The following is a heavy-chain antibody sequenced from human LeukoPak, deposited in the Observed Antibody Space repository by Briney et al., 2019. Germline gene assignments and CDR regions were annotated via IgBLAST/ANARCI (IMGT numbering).Heavy chain of an antibody. J-gene: IGHJ4*02. CDR2: INAGNGNT. CDR1: GYTFTSYA. D-gene: IGHD6-19*01. Sequence: ASVKVSCMASGYTFTSYAMHWVRQAPGQRLEWMGWINAGNGNTKYSQKFQGRVTITRDTSASTAYMELSSLRSEDTAVYYCARDFSSSGWYSSFDYWGQGTLVTVSS. CDR3: ARDFSSSGWYSSFDY. V-gene: IGHV1-3*01.